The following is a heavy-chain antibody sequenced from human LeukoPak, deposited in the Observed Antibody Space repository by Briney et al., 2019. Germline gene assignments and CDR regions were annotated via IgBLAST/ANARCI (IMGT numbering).Heavy chain of an antibody. V-gene: IGHV3-43D*03. J-gene: IGHJ4*02. CDR1: GFTFDDYA. D-gene: IGHD5-18*01. CDR3: AKDILFLPGYSYGFDY. Sequence: PGGSLRLSCAASGFTFDDYAMHWVRQAPGKGLEWVSLISWDGGSTYYADSVKGRFTISRDNSKNSLYLQMNSLRAEDTALYYCAKDILFLPGYSYGFDYWGQGTLVTVSS. CDR2: ISWDGGST.